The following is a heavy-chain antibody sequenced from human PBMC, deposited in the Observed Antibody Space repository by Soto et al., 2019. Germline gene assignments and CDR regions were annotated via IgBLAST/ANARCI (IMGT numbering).Heavy chain of an antibody. CDR2: IYYGGNNK. J-gene: IGHJ4*02. CDR3: ARGYSYGYGEYFDY. Sequence: QVQLVESGGGVVQPGRSLRLSCAASGFTFSSYGMHWVRQAPGKGLEWVAVIYYGGNNKYYADSVKGRFTISRDNSKNTLYRQMNSLRAEDTAVYYCARGYSYGYGEYFDYWGQGTLVTVSS. D-gene: IGHD5-18*01. CDR1: GFTFSSYG. V-gene: IGHV3-33*01.